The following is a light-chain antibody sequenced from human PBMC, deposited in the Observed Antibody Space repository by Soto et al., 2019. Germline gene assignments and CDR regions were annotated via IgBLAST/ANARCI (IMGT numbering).Light chain of an antibody. Sequence: EIVMTQSPATLSVSPGERATLACRASQSVGSNLAWYQQKPGQAPRLLIYAASTRAPGIPARFSGSGSGTEFTLTISSLQSEHFAVYYCQQYNNWPPTFGQGTKVDIK. CDR2: AAS. CDR1: QSVGSN. V-gene: IGKV3-15*01. CDR3: QQYNNWPPT. J-gene: IGKJ1*01.